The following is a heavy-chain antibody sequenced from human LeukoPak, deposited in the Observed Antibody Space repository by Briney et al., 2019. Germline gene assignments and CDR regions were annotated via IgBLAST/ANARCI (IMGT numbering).Heavy chain of an antibody. CDR2: IYYSGST. Sequence: PSETLSLTCTVSGGSISSSSYYWGWIRQPPGKGLEWIGSIYYSGSTYYNPSLKSRVTISVDTSKNQFSLKLSSVTAADTAVYYCARGRYYDSSGDAFDIWGQGTMVTVSS. J-gene: IGHJ3*02. V-gene: IGHV4-39*01. D-gene: IGHD3-22*01. CDR1: GGSISSSSYY. CDR3: ARGRYYDSSGDAFDI.